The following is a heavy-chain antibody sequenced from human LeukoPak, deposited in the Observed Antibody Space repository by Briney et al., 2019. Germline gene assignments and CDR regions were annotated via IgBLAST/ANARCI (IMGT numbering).Heavy chain of an antibody. Sequence: SETLSLTCTVSGGSISSYFWSWIRQPPGKRLEWIGRIYTSGITNYNPSLKSRVTMSVDTSKNQFSLKLSSVTAADTAVYYCARDKSISAAGWLDPWGQGTLVTVSS. V-gene: IGHV4-4*07. CDR1: GGSISSYF. CDR2: IYTSGIT. D-gene: IGHD6-13*01. CDR3: ARDKSISAAGWLDP. J-gene: IGHJ5*02.